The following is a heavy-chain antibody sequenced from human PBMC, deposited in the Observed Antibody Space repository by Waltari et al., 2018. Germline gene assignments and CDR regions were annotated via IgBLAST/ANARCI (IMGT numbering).Heavy chain of an antibody. J-gene: IGHJ3*02. CDR3: AREDYDFWSGYSDRDAFDI. CDR2: FNPNSGGT. D-gene: IGHD3-3*01. V-gene: IGHV1-2*02. Sequence: QVQLVQSGAEVKKPGASVKVSCKASGYTFTGYYMHWVRQAPGQGLEWMGGFNPNSGGTNYAQKFQGRVTMTRDTSISTAYMELSRLRSDDTAVYYCAREDYDFWSGYSDRDAFDIWGQGTMVTVSS. CDR1: GYTFTGYY.